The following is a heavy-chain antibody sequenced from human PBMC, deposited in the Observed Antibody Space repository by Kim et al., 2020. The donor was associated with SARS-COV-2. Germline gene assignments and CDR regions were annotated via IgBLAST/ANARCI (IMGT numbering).Heavy chain of an antibody. Sequence: GGSLRLSCAASGFTFSGYSMNWVRQAPGKGLEWVSSISSSSSYIYYADSVKGRFTISRDNAKNSLYLQMNSLRAEDTAVYYCAREGPSHALTEFDYWGQGTLVTVSS. J-gene: IGHJ4*02. CDR1: GFTFSGYS. CDR2: ISSSSSYI. CDR3: AREGPSHALTEFDY. D-gene: IGHD7-27*01. V-gene: IGHV3-21*04.